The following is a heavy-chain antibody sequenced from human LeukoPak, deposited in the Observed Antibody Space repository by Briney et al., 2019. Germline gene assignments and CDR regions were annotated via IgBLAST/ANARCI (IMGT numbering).Heavy chain of an antibody. V-gene: IGHV1-69*06. CDR1: GGTFSIYA. J-gene: IGHJ4*02. CDR3: ATGGGCSSTSCYAETFDY. Sequence: GASVKVSFKASGGTFSIYAISWVRQAPGQGLEWMGRIIPIFGTANYAQKFQGRVTITADKSTSTAYMELSSLRSEDTAVYYCATGGGCSSTSCYAETFDYWGQGTLVTVSS. D-gene: IGHD2-2*01. CDR2: IIPIFGTA.